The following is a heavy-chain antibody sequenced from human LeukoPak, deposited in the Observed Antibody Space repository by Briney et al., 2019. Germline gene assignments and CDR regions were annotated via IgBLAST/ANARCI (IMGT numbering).Heavy chain of an antibody. CDR3: AKDRVAVAGTGY. CDR1: GFTFSSYG. V-gene: IGHV3-30*18. CDR2: ISYDGSNK. D-gene: IGHD6-19*01. Sequence: GSLRLSCAASGFTFSSYGMHWVRQAPGKGLEGVAVISYDGSNKYYADSVKGRFTISRDNSKNTLYLQMNSLRAEDTAVYYCAKDRVAVAGTGYWGQGTLVTVSS. J-gene: IGHJ4*02.